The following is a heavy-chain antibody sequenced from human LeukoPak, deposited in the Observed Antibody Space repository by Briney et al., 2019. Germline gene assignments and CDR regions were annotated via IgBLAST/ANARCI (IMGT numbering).Heavy chain of an antibody. CDR2: INHSGST. J-gene: IGHJ3*02. D-gene: IGHD3-16*01. Sequence: KPSETLSLTCAVYGGSFSGYYWSWIRQPPGKGLEWIGEINHSGSTNYNPSLKSRVTISVDTSKNQFSLKLSSVTAADTAVYYCARFFGGDAFDIWGQGTMVTVSS. CDR3: ARFFGGDAFDI. V-gene: IGHV4-34*01. CDR1: GGSFSGYY.